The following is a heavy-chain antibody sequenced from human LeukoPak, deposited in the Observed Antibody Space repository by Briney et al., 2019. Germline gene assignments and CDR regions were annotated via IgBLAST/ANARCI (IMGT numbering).Heavy chain of an antibody. CDR3: ARQEYCSGGSCYTWFDP. CDR2: IYPADSDI. V-gene: IGHV5-51*01. CDR1: GYSINNYW. D-gene: IGHD2-15*01. J-gene: IGHJ5*02. Sequence: GESLKISCKRSGYSINNYWIGWVRQMPGKGLEWMGIIYPADSDIRYSPSFQGQVTISADKSISTAYLQWSSLKASDTAIYYCARQEYCSGGSCYTWFDPWGQGTLVTVSS.